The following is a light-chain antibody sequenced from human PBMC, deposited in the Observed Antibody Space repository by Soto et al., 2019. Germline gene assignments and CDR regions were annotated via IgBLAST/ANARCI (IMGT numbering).Light chain of an antibody. CDR1: QGISSY. J-gene: IGKJ5*01. CDR3: QQLNSYPRIT. V-gene: IGKV1-9*01. CDR2: AAS. Sequence: DIQLTQSPSFLSASVGDRVTITCRASQGISSYLAWYQQKPGKAPKLLIYAASTLQSGVPSRFSGSGSGTEFTIPISSLQPEDFATYYCQQLNSYPRITFGQGTRLEIK.